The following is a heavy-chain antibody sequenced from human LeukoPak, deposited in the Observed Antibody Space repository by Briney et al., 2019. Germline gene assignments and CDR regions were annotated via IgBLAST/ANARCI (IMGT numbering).Heavy chain of an antibody. J-gene: IGHJ5*02. CDR2: IHYSGST. D-gene: IGHD3-16*01. CDR1: GGSISSYY. V-gene: IGHV4-59*01. CDR3: ARFTPQGYGWGGYNRFDP. Sequence: SETLSLTCTVSGGSISSYYWSWLRQPPGKGLEWIGYIHYSGSTNYNPSLKSRVTISVDTSKNQFSLNLTSVTAADTAVYYCARFTPQGYGWGGYNRFDPWGQGTPVTVSS.